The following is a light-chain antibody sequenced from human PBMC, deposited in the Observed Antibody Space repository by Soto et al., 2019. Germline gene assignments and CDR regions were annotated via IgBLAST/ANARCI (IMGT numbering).Light chain of an antibody. Sequence: QSALNQPPSASGSPGQSVTISCTGTSSDVGGYNYVSWYQQHPGKAPKLMIYEVSKRPSGVPDRFSGSKSGNTASLTVSGLQAEDEADYYCSSYADSNNYVFGTGTKLTVL. CDR2: EVS. CDR1: SSDVGGYNY. V-gene: IGLV2-8*01. J-gene: IGLJ1*01. CDR3: SSYADSNNYV.